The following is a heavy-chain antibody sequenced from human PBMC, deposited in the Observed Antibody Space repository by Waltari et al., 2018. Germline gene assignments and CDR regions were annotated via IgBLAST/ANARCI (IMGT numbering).Heavy chain of an antibody. V-gene: IGHV4-59*01. J-gene: IGHJ5*02. CDR1: GGSISSYY. D-gene: IGHD5-12*01. CDR3: ARDGGYSGYDYWANWFDP. Sequence: QVQLQESGPGLVKPSETLSLTCTVPGGSISSYYWSWIRQPPGKGLEWIGYIYYSGSTNYNPSLKSRVTISVDTSKNQFSLKLSSVTAADTAVYYCARDGGYSGYDYWANWFDPWGQGTLVTVSS. CDR2: IYYSGST.